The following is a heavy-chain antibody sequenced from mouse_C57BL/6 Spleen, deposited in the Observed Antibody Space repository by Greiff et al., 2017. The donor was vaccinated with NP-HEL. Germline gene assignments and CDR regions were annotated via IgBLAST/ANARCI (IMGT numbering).Heavy chain of an antibody. CDR2: ISYDGSN. D-gene: IGHD2-4*01. CDR1: GYSITSGYY. J-gene: IGHJ3*01. V-gene: IGHV3-6*01. Sequence: EVQLVESGPGLVKPSQSLSLTCSVTGYSITSGYYWNWIRQFPGNKLEWMGYISYDGSNNYNPSLKNRISITRDTSKNQFFLKLNSVTTEDTATYYCARGDDYDEGFAYWGQGTLVTVSA. CDR3: ARGDDYDEGFAY.